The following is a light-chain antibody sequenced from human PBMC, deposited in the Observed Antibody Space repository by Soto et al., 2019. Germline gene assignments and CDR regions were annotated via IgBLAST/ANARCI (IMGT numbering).Light chain of an antibody. CDR2: GAS. CDR1: QGIINY. J-gene: IGKJ4*02. Sequence: DIQLTQSPAFLSASVGDRVTITCRASQGIINYLAGYQQQPGKAPKLLISGASTLQSGVASRFSGSGSGTEFTLTISSLQPEDFATDYCQQVNTYPLTFGGGTKVEIK. V-gene: IGKV1-9*01. CDR3: QQVNTYPLT.